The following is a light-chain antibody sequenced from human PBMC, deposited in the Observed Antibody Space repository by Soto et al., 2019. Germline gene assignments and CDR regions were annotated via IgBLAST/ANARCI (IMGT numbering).Light chain of an antibody. CDR1: SSDVGGYNY. Sequence: QSVLTQPASVSGSPGQSIAISCTGTSSDVGGYNYVSWYQQHPGKAPKLMISEVSNRPSGVSNRFSGSKSGNTASLTISGLQAEDEADYYCSSYTSSSTYVFGTGTKFTVL. CDR2: EVS. CDR3: SSYTSSSTYV. J-gene: IGLJ1*01. V-gene: IGLV2-14*01.